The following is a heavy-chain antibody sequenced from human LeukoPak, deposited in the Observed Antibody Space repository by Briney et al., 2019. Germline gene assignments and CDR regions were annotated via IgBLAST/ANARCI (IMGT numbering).Heavy chain of an antibody. CDR2: IRSKAYGGTT. CDR1: GFTFGDYA. D-gene: IGHD3-3*01. J-gene: IGHJ4*02. Sequence: PGGSLRLSCTASGFTFGDYAMSWVRQAPGKGLEWVGFIRSKAYGGTTEYAASVKGRFTISRDDSKSIAYLQMNSLKTEDTAVYYCTRDYQYDFWSGYSVGPPDYWGQGTLVTVSS. V-gene: IGHV3-49*04. CDR3: TRDYQYDFWSGYSVGPPDY.